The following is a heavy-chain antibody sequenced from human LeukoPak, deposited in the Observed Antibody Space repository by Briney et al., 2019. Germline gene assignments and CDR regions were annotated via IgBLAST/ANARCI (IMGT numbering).Heavy chain of an antibody. CDR3: ARGSYDSSGYYYLFDY. J-gene: IGHJ4*02. D-gene: IGHD3-22*01. V-gene: IGHV3-30*04. CDR1: GFTFSSYA. Sequence: PGGSLRLSCAASGFTFSSYAMHWVRQAPGKGLEWVAVISYDGSNKYYADSVKGRFTISRDNSKNTLYLQMNSLRAEDTAVYYCARGSYDSSGYYYLFDYWGPGTLVTVSS. CDR2: ISYDGSNK.